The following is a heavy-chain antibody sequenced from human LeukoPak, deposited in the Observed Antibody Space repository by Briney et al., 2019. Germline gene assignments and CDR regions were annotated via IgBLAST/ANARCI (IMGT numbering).Heavy chain of an antibody. CDR3: ARGKYCSGGSCYYFDY. Sequence: SETLSLTCAVYGGSFSGYYWSWIRQPPGKGLEWIGEINHSGSTNYNPSLKSRVTISVDTTKNQFSLKLSSATAADTAVYYCARGKYCSGGSCYYFDYWGQGTLVTVSS. V-gene: IGHV4-34*01. CDR2: INHSGST. CDR1: GGSFSGYY. J-gene: IGHJ4*02. D-gene: IGHD2-15*01.